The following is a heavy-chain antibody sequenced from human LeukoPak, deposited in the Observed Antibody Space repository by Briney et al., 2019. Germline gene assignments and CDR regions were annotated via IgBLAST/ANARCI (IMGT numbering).Heavy chain of an antibody. D-gene: IGHD3-22*01. Sequence: PGGSLRLSCAASGFTFSSYAMHWVRQAPGKGLEWVAVISYDGSNKYYADSVKGRFTISRDNSKNTLYLQMNSLRAEDTAVYYCARDHDAMIVVVPAGYWGQGTLVTVSS. J-gene: IGHJ4*02. CDR2: ISYDGSNK. CDR3: ARDHDAMIVVVPAGY. V-gene: IGHV3-30-3*01. CDR1: GFTFSSYA.